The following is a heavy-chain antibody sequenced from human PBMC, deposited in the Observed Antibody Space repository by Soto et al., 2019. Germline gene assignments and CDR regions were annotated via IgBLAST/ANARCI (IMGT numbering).Heavy chain of an antibody. CDR1: GGSLYSSNW. CDR2: IHHSGST. CDR3: TRRRGEGSAVFMIDWLDP. J-gene: IGHJ5*02. D-gene: IGHD3-16*01. Sequence: SQTMSLTSDVSGGSLYSSNWWTWDRQAPGKGLEWIGEIHHSGSTNYNPSLTSRFTISADKSKNQFFLNLASVTAADTAMYYCTRRRGEGSAVFMIDWLDPWGQGTQVTVSS. V-gene: IGHV4-4*02.